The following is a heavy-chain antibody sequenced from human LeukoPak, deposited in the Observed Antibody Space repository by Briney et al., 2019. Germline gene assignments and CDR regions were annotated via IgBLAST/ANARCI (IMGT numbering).Heavy chain of an antibody. CDR2: MNHSGSA. D-gene: IGHD5-18*01. V-gene: IGHV4-34*01. CDR3: ARGRYSYGPQNYDYMDV. CDR1: GGSFSGYY. Sequence: SETLSLTCAVYGGSFSGYYWTWIRQPPGKGLEWIGEMNHSGSANYNPSLKSRVTMSVDTSKNQFSLKLSSVTAADTAVYYCARGRYSYGPQNYDYMDVWGKGTTVTISS. J-gene: IGHJ6*03.